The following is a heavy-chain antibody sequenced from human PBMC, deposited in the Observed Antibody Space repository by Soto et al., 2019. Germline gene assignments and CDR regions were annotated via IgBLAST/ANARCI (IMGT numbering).Heavy chain of an antibody. J-gene: IGHJ4*02. CDR1: GYTFTSYA. V-gene: IGHV1-3*01. D-gene: IGHD2-15*01. CDR2: INAGNGNT. CDR3: ARDLGGWPDY. Sequence: ASVKVSCKASGYTFTSYAMHWLRQAPGERLEWMGWINAGNGNTKYSQKFQGRVTITRDTCASTAYMELSSLRSEDTAVYYCARDLGGWPDYWGQGTLVTVSS.